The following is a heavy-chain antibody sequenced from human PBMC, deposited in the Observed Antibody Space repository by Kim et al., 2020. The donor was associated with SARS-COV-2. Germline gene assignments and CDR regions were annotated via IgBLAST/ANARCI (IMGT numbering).Heavy chain of an antibody. J-gene: IGHJ3*02. V-gene: IGHV3-23*01. Sequence: GGSLRLSCAASGFTFSSYAMSWVRQAPGKGLEWVSAISGSGGSTYYADSVKGRFTISRDNSKNTLYLQMNSLRAEDTAVYYCAKDGVRITMVRESDAFDIWGQGTMVTVSS. CDR3: AKDGVRITMVRESDAFDI. CDR2: ISGSGGST. D-gene: IGHD3-10*01. CDR1: GFTFSSYA.